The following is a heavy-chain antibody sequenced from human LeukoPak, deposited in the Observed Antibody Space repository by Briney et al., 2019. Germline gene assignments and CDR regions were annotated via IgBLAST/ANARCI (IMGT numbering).Heavy chain of an antibody. Sequence: PGGSLRFSCAASGFTFNNYALIRDRQAPGKGLEWVSAISGGGYSTYYADSVKGRFTISRDNSKNTMYLQMNSLRAEDTAVYYCAKPDNSWSFDYWGQGTLVTVSS. D-gene: IGHD6-13*01. CDR1: GFTFNNYA. CDR2: ISGGGYST. J-gene: IGHJ4*02. V-gene: IGHV3-23*01. CDR3: AKPDNSWSFDY.